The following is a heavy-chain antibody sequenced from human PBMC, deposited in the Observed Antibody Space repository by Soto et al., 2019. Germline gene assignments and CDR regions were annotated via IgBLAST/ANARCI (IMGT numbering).Heavy chain of an antibody. D-gene: IGHD2-2*01. CDR3: ARVPPHYIVVVPAADY. Sequence: QVQLVQSGAEVKKPGSSVKVSCKASGGTFSSYTISWVRQAPGQGLEWMGRIIPILGIANYAQKFQGRVTITVDKSTSTAYMELSSLRSEDTAVYYCARVPPHYIVVVPAADYWGQGTLVTVSS. CDR2: IIPILGIA. J-gene: IGHJ4*02. CDR1: GGTFSSYT. V-gene: IGHV1-69*02.